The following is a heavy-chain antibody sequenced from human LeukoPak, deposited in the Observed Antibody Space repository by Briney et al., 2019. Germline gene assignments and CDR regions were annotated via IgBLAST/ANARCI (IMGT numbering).Heavy chain of an antibody. Sequence: GGSLRFSGAASGFTFSSYWMHWVRQPPGKGLVWVSRIKSDGSTNYADSVKGRFTISRDNAKNTVSLQMNSLRAEDTGVYYCARAPSEIGGYYPEYFRHWGQGTLVTVSS. CDR2: IKSDGST. V-gene: IGHV3-74*01. J-gene: IGHJ1*01. CDR1: GFTFSSYW. CDR3: ARAPSEIGGYYPEYFRH. D-gene: IGHD3-22*01.